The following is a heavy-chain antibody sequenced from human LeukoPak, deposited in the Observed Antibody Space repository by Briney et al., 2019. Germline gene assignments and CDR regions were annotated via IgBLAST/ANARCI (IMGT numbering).Heavy chain of an antibody. J-gene: IGHJ4*02. D-gene: IGHD2-2*02. CDR2: IKSNTDGGTT. Sequence: XQTPGXGXEWVGRIKSNTDGGTTDFAAPVKGRFTISRDDSENALYLQMNSLKTEDTAVYYCTTQLLYEHNFDYWGQGTLVTVSS. CDR3: TTQLLYEHNFDY. V-gene: IGHV3-15*01.